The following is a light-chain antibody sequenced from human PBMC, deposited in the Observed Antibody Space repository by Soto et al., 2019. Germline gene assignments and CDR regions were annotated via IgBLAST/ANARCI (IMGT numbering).Light chain of an antibody. J-gene: IGLJ3*02. V-gene: IGLV3-21*02. Sequence: SYELTQPPSVSVAPGQTARITCGGSNIGSKSVHWYQQKPGQAPVLVVYDDSDRPSGIPERFSGSNSGNTATLTISRVEAGDEADYYCQVWDSSSDHPRGVFGGGTKVTVL. CDR3: QVWDSSSDHPRGV. CDR1: NIGSKS. CDR2: DDS.